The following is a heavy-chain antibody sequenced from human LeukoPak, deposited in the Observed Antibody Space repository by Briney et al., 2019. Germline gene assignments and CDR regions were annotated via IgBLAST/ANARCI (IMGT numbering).Heavy chain of an antibody. CDR2: IKQDGSEE. D-gene: IGHD6-13*01. V-gene: IGHV3-7*01. CDR1: GFTFSSYW. J-gene: IGHJ1*01. CDR3: ARGDSSRLTSQYFQH. Sequence: SGGSLRLSCAASGFTFSSYWMSWVRQAPGKGLEWVANIKQDGSEEYYVDSVKGRFTISRDNAKNSQYRQMNGRRVEDTAVYYCARGDSSRLTSQYFQHWGQGTLVIVSS.